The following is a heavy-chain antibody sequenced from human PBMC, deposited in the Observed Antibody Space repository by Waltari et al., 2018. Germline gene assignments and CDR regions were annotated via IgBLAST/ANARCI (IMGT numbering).Heavy chain of an antibody. J-gene: IGHJ4*02. D-gene: IGHD2-15*01. CDR2: ISVSGSRT. CDR1: GFTFRSYA. V-gene: IGHV3-23*01. Sequence: EVQLLESGGGLVQPGGSLRPSCAAYGFTFRSYAMAWVRQAAGKGLEWVSRISVSGSRTYYADSVKGRFTISRDNSKNTLYVQMNSLRGEDTAVYYCAKGAVVTPLDYWGQGTQVTVSS. CDR3: AKGAVVTPLDY.